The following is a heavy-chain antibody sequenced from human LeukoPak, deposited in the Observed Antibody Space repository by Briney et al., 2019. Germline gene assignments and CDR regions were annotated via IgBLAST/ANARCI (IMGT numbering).Heavy chain of an antibody. CDR3: ARRHSGYDYLGY. Sequence: SETLSLTCTVSGGSISSSSYYWGWIRQPPGKGLEWIGSIFYSGSTYYNPSLRSRVTVSVDTSKNQFSLKLSSVTAADTAVYYCARRHSGYDYLGYWGQGTLVTVSS. CDR1: GGSISSSSYY. D-gene: IGHD5-12*01. CDR2: IFYSGST. J-gene: IGHJ4*02. V-gene: IGHV4-39*01.